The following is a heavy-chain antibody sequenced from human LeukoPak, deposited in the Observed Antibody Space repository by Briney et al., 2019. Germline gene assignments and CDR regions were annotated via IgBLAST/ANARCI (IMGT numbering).Heavy chain of an antibody. CDR2: INANSGTT. CDR3: AKPISGGLAVTADWFHP. D-gene: IGHD6-19*01. CDR1: GFAFSVYA. Sequence: GGSLRLSCTASGFAFSVYAMSWLRQPPGKGLEWVSTINANSGTTSYAASVRGRFTISRDNSKNTLYLQLNTLRAGDTATYYCAKPISGGLAVTADWFHPWGQGTLVVVSS. J-gene: IGHJ5*01. V-gene: IGHV3-23*01.